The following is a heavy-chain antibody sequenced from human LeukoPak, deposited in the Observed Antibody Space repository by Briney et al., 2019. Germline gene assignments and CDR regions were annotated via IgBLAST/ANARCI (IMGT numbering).Heavy chain of an antibody. CDR3: ARALSSTSRSKAYDY. J-gene: IGHJ4*02. Sequence: SETLPLTCAVYGGSFSGYYWSWIRQPPGKGLEWIGEINHSGSTNYNPSLKSRVTISVDTSKNQFSLKLSSVTAADTAVYYCARALSSTSRSKAYDYRGQGTLVTVSS. CDR2: INHSGST. V-gene: IGHV4-34*01. D-gene: IGHD2-2*01. CDR1: GGSFSGYY.